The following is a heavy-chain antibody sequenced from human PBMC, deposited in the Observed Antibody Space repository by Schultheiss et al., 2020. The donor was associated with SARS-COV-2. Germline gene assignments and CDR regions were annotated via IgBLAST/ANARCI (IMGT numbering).Heavy chain of an antibody. Sequence: GGSLRLSCAASGFTFSSYEMNWVRQAPGKGLEWVSYISSSGSTIYYADSVKGRFTISRDNAKNSLYLQMDSLRADDTAVYFCARDRQYYDFWSGYYGGEWYYYYGMDVWGQGTTVTVSS. D-gene: IGHD3-3*01. J-gene: IGHJ6*02. CDR3: ARDRQYYDFWSGYYGGEWYYYYGMDV. CDR1: GFTFSSYE. CDR2: ISSSGSTI. V-gene: IGHV3-48*03.